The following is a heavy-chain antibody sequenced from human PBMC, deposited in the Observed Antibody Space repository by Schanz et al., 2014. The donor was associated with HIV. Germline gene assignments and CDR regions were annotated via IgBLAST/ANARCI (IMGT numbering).Heavy chain of an antibody. J-gene: IGHJ6*02. CDR1: GFTFSTYG. CDR2: ISYDGSNK. Sequence: QVQLVESGGGWVQPGRSLRLSCAASGFTFSTYGMHWVRQGPGKGLEWVAFISYDGSNKYYADSVKGRFTISRDNSKNTLFLQMNSLRGEDTAVYYCARVANWDYYGMDVWGRGTTVTVSS. D-gene: IGHD3-16*01. V-gene: IGHV3-30*03. CDR3: ARVANWDYYGMDV.